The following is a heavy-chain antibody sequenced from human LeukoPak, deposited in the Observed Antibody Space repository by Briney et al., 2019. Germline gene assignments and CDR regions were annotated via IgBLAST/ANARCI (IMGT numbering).Heavy chain of an antibody. CDR2: IYSGGST. V-gene: IGHV3-66*04. J-gene: IGHJ4*02. CDR3: ARLRGMGTYYFDY. D-gene: IGHD7-27*01. CDR1: GFTVSSNY. Sequence: PRGSLRLSCAASGFTVSSNYMSWVRQAPGKGLEWASVIYSGGSTYYSDSVKGRFTISRDNSKNTLYLQMNSLRAEDTAVYYCARLRGMGTYYFDYWGQGTLVTVSS.